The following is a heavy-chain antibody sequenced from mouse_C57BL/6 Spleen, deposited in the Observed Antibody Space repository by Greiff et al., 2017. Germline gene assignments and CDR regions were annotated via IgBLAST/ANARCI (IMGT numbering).Heavy chain of an antibody. J-gene: IGHJ2*01. CDR1: GFTFSDYY. CDR3: ARASVDYFDY. Sequence: EVKVVESEGGLVQPGSSMKLSCTASGFTFSDYYMAWVRQVPEKGLEWVANINYDGSSTYYLDSLKSRFIISRDNAKNILYLQMSSLKSEDTATYYCARASVDYFDYWGQGTTLTVSS. CDR2: INYDGSST. V-gene: IGHV5-16*01.